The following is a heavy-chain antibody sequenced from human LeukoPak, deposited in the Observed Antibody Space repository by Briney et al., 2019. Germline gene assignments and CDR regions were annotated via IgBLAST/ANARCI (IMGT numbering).Heavy chain of an antibody. CDR1: GFTFSSYA. CDR3: AKEPSENWNDGDFDY. D-gene: IGHD1-1*01. Sequence: GGSLRLSCAGSGFTFSSYAMSWVRQAPGKGLEWVSGISGSGERIWYADSVKGRFTISRDNSKNTLYLQMNSLRAEDTAVYYCAKEPSENWNDGDFDYWGQGTLVTVSS. V-gene: IGHV3-23*01. J-gene: IGHJ4*02. CDR2: ISGSGERI.